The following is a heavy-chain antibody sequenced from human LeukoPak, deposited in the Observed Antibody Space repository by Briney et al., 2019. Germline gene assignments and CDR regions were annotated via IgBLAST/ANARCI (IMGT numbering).Heavy chain of an antibody. CDR3: AKAVYRFGIEYYFDY. D-gene: IGHD5-18*01. Sequence: GGSLRLSCAASGFTFSSYAMRWVRQAPGKGLEWVSTISGSGGRTYYADSVKGRFTISRDNSKNTLYLQMNSLRAEDTAIYYCAKAVYRFGIEYYFDYWGQGTLVTVSS. CDR2: ISGSGGRT. V-gene: IGHV3-23*01. CDR1: GFTFSSYA. J-gene: IGHJ4*02.